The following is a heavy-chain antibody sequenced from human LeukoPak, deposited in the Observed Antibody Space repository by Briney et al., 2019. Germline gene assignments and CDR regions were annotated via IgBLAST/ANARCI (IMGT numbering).Heavy chain of an antibody. V-gene: IGHV4-59*08. J-gene: IGHJ4*02. CDR2: IYYSGST. Sequence: SETLSLTCSVSGGSISTYYWSWIRQPPGKGLEWIGYIYYSGSTKYNPSLKSRVTISVDTSKNQFSLKLSSVTAADTAVYYCARQGTAAAREEDYFDYWGQGTLVTVSS. CDR1: GGSISTYY. D-gene: IGHD6-13*01. CDR3: ARQGTAAAREEDYFDY.